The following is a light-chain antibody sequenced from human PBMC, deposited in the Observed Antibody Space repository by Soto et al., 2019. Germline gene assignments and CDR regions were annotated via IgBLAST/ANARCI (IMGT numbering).Light chain of an antibody. Sequence: DIQMTQSPSSVSASVGDRDTITCRASQGISSWLALYQQKPVKAPNLLIYAASSLQSGVASRFSGSGSGTDFTLTISSLQPEDSATYYCQQADSFPFTFGPGTTVDI. V-gene: IGKV1-12*01. CDR1: QGISSW. CDR3: QQADSFPFT. J-gene: IGKJ3*01. CDR2: AAS.